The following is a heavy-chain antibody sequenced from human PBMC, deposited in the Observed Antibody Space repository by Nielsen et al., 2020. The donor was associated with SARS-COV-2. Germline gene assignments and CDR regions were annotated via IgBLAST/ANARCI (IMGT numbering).Heavy chain of an antibody. CDR2: DSGSGVST. V-gene: IGHV3-23*01. J-gene: IGHJ4*02. Sequence: GGSLRLSCAGSGFTFSAYSMSWVRQAPGQGLEWVSADSGSGVSTYYADSVKGRFTISSANSRNTVYLQMNSLRAEDTAVYYCAKGVEGYGSGSYPFDYWGQGTLVTVSS. CDR3: AKGVEGYGSGSYPFDY. CDR1: GFTFSAYS. D-gene: IGHD3-10*01.